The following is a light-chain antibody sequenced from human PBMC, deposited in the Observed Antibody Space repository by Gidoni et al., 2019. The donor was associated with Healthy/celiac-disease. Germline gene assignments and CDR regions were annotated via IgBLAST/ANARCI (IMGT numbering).Light chain of an antibody. V-gene: IGKV1-9*01. CDR3: QQLNSYPRT. Sequence: DIQLTQSPSFLSASVGDRVTITCRASQGISSYLAWYQQKPGKDPKLLIYAASTLQSGVPSRFRGSGSGTEFTLTISSLQPEDFATYYCQQLNSYPRTFGGGTKVEIK. J-gene: IGKJ4*01. CDR2: AAS. CDR1: QGISSY.